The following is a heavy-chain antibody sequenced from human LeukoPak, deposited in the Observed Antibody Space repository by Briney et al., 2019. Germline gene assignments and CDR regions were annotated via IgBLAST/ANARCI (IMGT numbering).Heavy chain of an antibody. D-gene: IGHD3-3*01. CDR2: ISDRGGNT. CDR1: GFTFSSYA. V-gene: IGHV3-23*01. Sequence: GGSLRLSCAASGFTFSSYAMSWVRQAPGKGLELDSTISDRGGNTYYADSVKGRFTISRDNSKNTLYLQMNSLRAEDTTVYYCAKGYYDFWSGYVDYWGQGTLVTVSS. J-gene: IGHJ4*02. CDR3: AKGYYDFWSGYVDY.